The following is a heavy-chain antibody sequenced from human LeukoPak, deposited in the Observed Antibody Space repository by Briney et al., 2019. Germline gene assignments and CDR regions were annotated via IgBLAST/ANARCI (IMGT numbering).Heavy chain of an antibody. V-gene: IGHV3-21*01. CDR2: ISSSSSYI. CDR3: ARDRSVSGYSSLGFDY. J-gene: IGHJ4*02. D-gene: IGHD6-19*01. Sequence: PGGSLRLSCAASGFTFSSYSMNWVRQAPGKGLEWVSSISSSSSYIYYADSVKGRFTISRDNAKNSLYLQMNSLRAEDTAVYYCARDRSVSGYSSLGFDYWGQGTLVTVSS. CDR1: GFTFSSYS.